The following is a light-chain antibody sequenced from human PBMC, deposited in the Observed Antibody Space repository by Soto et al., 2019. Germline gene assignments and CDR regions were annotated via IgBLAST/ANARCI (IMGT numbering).Light chain of an antibody. V-gene: IGLV2-14*01. J-gene: IGLJ1*01. CDR2: EVS. CDR3: SSYGSTSTRYV. CDR1: SSDVGGYNY. Sequence: QSVLTQPASVSGSPGQSITISCTGTSSDVGGYNYVSWYQQHPGKAPKLMIYEVSNRPSGVSNRFSGSKSGNTASLTISGIQAEDEADYFCSSYGSTSTRYVFGTGTKVTVL.